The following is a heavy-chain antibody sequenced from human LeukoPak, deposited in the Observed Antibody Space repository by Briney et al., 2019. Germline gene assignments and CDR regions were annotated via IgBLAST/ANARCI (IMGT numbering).Heavy chain of an antibody. CDR3: AKAGDYSYFDY. J-gene: IGHJ4*02. D-gene: IGHD4-11*01. Sequence: GGSLRLSCAASGFTFSTYAMSWVRQAPGRGLEWVSGISDSGNNSYYADSVKGRFTISRDNSKNTLYLQMNSLRAEDTAVYYCAKAGDYSYFDYWGQGTLVTVSS. CDR2: ISDSGNNS. CDR1: GFTFSTYA. V-gene: IGHV3-23*01.